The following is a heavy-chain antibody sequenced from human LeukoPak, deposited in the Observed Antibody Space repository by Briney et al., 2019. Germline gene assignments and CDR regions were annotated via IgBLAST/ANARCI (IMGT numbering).Heavy chain of an antibody. CDR2: IYYSGST. CDR3: ARASITRVAFDI. V-gene: IGHV4-59*12. D-gene: IGHD3-10*01. CDR1: GGSISSYY. J-gene: IGHJ3*02. Sequence: PSETLSLTCSVSGGSISSYYWIWIRQPPGKGLEWIGYIYYSGSTNYNPSLKSRVTISVDTSKNQFSLKLSSVTAADTAVYYCARASITRVAFDIWGQGTMVTVSS.